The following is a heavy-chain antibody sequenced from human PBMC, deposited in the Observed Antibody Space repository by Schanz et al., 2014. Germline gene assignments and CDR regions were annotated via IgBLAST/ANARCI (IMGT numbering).Heavy chain of an antibody. J-gene: IGHJ4*02. CDR2: IYIGGNT. CDR1: GFSVGNKY. Sequence: EVQLVESGGGLVQPGGSLRLSCAASGFSVGNKYMNWVRQAPGKGLEWVSIIYIGGNTYYADSVKGRFTISRDNSKNTVYIQMNSLRAEDTAVYYCARGGPAYYFDDWGQGTLVTVSS. CDR3: ARGGPAYYFDD. V-gene: IGHV3-66*01.